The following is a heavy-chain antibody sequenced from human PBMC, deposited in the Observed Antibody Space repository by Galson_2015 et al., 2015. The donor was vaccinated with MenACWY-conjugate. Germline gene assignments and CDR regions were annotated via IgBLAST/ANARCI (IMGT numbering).Heavy chain of an antibody. J-gene: IGHJ6*02. V-gene: IGHV3-48*04. CDR3: ARDLDASENGDNSVKDV. CDR2: ISSSSSPI. Sequence: SLRLSCAVSGLTFSRYSMNWVRQAPGKGLEWVSYISSSSSPIHYADSVRGRFTISRDNAKNSLYLEMNSLRAEDTAVYYCARDLDASENGDNSVKDVWSQRTTVTVS. CDR1: GLTFSRYS. D-gene: IGHD4-23*01.